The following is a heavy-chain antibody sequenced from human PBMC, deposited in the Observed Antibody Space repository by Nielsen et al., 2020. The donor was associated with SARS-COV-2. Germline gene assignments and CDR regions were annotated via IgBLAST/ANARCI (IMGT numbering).Heavy chain of an antibody. CDR2: ISYDGSNK. V-gene: IGHV3-30-3*01. CDR1: GFTFSSYA. Sequence: GASLKISCAASGFTFSSYAMHWVRQAPGKGLEWVAVISYDGSNKYYADSVKGRFTISRDNSKNTLYLQMNSLRAEDTAVYYCARPKSGSYFDAFDIWGQGTMVTVSS. CDR3: ARPKSGSYFDAFDI. J-gene: IGHJ3*02. D-gene: IGHD1-26*01.